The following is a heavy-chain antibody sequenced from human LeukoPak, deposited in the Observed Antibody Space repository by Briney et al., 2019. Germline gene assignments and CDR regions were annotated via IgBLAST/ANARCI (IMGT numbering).Heavy chain of an antibody. CDR3: ARDCIGCHGFDY. J-gene: IGHJ4*02. V-gene: IGHV1-18*01. Sequence: GASVKVSCKASGHTFTSYGITWVRQAPGQGLEWMGWVSAYADNTNYVQRIQGRVTMTTDTSTSTAYMELRSLRSDDTAVYYCARDCIGCHGFDYWGQGTLVTVSS. D-gene: IGHD2-15*01. CDR2: VSAYADNT. CDR1: GHTFTSYG.